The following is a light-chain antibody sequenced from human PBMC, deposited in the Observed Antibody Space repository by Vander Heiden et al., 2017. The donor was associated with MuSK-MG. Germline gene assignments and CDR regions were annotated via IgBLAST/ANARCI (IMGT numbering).Light chain of an antibody. J-gene: IGLJ2*01. V-gene: IGLV2-23*02. CDR1: SSDVGRYHL. CDR3: CSYAGSSTFV. Sequence: QSALTQPASVSGSPGQSITISCTGTSSDVGRYHLVSWYQQHPGKAPNLMIYEVSKRPSGVSNRFSGSKSGNTASLTISGLQAEDEADYYCCSYAGSSTFVFGGGAKLTVL. CDR2: EVS.